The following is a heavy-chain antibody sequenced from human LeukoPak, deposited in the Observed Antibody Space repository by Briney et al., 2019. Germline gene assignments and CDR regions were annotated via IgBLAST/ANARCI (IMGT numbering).Heavy chain of an antibody. V-gene: IGHV1-69*01. CDR2: IIPIFGTA. D-gene: IGHD6-13*01. CDR1: GGTFSSHA. CDR3: AREESSRLSAWFDP. J-gene: IGHJ5*02. Sequence: SVKVSCKASGGTFSSHAISWVRQAPGQGLEWMGGIIPIFGTANYAQKFQGRVTITADESTSTAYMELSSLRSEDTAVYYCAREESSRLSAWFDPWGRGTLVTVSS.